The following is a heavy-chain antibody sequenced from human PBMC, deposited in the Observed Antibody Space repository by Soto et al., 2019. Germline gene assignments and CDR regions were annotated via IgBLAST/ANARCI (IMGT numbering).Heavy chain of an antibody. CDR2: IRSKANSYAT. CDR3: ARERNGYNSIFDY. D-gene: IGHD5-12*01. Sequence: PGGSLRLSCAASGFTFSGSAMHWVRQASGKGLEWVGRIRSKANSYATAYAASVKGRFTISRDDSKNSLFLQMNSLRADDTAVYYCARERNGYNSIFDYWGQGTLVTVSS. CDR1: GFTFSGSA. J-gene: IGHJ4*02. V-gene: IGHV3-73*01.